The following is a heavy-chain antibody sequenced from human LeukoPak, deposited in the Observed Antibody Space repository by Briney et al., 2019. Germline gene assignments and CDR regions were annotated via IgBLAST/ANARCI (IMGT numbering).Heavy chain of an antibody. J-gene: IGHJ6*02. CDR1: GDSISNYY. V-gene: IGHV4-59*12. CDR2: IYYSGST. Sequence: SETLSLTCTVSGDSISNYYWSWIRQPPGKGLEWIGYIYYSGSTNYNPSLKSRVTISVDTSKNQFSLKLSSVTAADTAVYYCARVSIAARPRNYYYYYYGMDVWGQGTTVTVSS. D-gene: IGHD6-6*01. CDR3: ARVSIAARPRNYYYYYYGMDV.